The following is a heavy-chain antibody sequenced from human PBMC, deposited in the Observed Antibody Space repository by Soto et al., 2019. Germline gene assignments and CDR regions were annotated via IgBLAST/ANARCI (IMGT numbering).Heavy chain of an antibody. Sequence: QVQLVQSGAEVKKPGSSVKVSCKASGGTFSSYAISWVRQAPGQGLEWMGGIIPIFGTANYAQKFQGRVTITADEATSTSYMELCSLRSEDTAVDYCARVHRGDCYIDYWGQGSLVTVSS. CDR2: IIPIFGTA. V-gene: IGHV1-69*01. J-gene: IGHJ4*02. D-gene: IGHD3-16*01. CDR1: GGTFSSYA. CDR3: ARVHRGDCYIDY.